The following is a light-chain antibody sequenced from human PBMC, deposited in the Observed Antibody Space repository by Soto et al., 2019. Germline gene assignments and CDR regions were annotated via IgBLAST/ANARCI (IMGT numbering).Light chain of an antibody. V-gene: IGKV3-11*01. J-gene: IGKJ4*01. CDR1: QSVSSY. CDR3: QQRSNWPT. CDR2: DAT. Sequence: EIVLTQSPATLALSPGERATLSCRASQSVSSYLALYQQKPGQAPRLLIYDATNRATGIPARFSGSGSGTDFTLTIRSLEPEDFAVYYCQQRSNWPTFGGGTKVEIK.